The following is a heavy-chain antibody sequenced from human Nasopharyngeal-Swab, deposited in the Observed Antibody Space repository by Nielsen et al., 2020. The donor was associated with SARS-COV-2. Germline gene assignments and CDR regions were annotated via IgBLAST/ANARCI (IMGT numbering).Heavy chain of an antibody. CDR3: ARVNWPVYCGGDCYFSEGQSTGMDV. CDR2: ISWNSDTI. J-gene: IGHJ6*02. D-gene: IGHD2-21*02. Sequence: SLKISCAASGFTFDDYAMHWVRQVPGKGLEWVSGISWNSDTIGYADSVRGRFSISRDNAMNSLFLQMNSLRGEDTAVYYCARVNWPVYCGGDCYFSEGQSTGMDVWGQGTTVTVS. V-gene: IGHV3-9*01. CDR1: GFTFDDYA.